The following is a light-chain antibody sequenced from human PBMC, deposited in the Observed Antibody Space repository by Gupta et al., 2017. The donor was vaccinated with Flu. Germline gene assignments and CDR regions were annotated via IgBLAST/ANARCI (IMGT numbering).Light chain of an antibody. CDR3: QAWGTTTWF. J-gene: IGLJ1*01. Sequence: SYELTQPPSGSVSPGQTATITCYGDMLGDKYAGWYQQKPGPSPVLVIYEDSTRPAGIPKRFSGSNSVNTATLTISGTQAMDEADYYCQAWGTTTWFFGTGTKVTVL. V-gene: IGLV3-1*01. CDR2: EDS. CDR1: MLGDKY.